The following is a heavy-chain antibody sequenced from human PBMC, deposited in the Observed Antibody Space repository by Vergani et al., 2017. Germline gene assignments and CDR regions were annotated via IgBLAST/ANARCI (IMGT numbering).Heavy chain of an antibody. CDR1: GFTFSSYG. CDR2: IWYDGSNK. J-gene: IGHJ4*02. CDR3: ARELTVGKRYCSSTSCLTPHY. V-gene: IGHV3-33*01. Sequence: QVQLVESGGGVVQPGRSLRLSCAASGFTFSSYGMHWVRQAPGKGLEWVAVIWYDGSNKYYADSVKGRFTISRDHSKNTLYLQMNSLRAEDTAVYYCARELTVGKRYCSSTSCLTPHYWGQGTLVTVSS. D-gene: IGHD2-2*01.